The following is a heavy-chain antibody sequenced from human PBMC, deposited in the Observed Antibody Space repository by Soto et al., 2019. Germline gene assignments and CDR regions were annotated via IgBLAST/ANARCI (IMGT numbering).Heavy chain of an antibody. CDR3: ARCESSSWASLDY. V-gene: IGHV4-59*01. D-gene: IGHD6-13*01. Sequence: QVQLQESGPGLVKPSETLSLPCTVSGASITDYYWGLIRQPPGKGLEWIGYISYSGDTNYNPSLKSRVTISLDTSKNQFSLKLTSMTAADTAVYVCARCESSSWASLDYWGQGTLVTVSS. CDR1: GASITDYY. CDR2: ISYSGDT. J-gene: IGHJ4*02.